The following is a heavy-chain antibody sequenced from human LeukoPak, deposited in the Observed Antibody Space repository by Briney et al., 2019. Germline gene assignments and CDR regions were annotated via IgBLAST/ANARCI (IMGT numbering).Heavy chain of an antibody. CDR2: IDSSGIT. V-gene: IGHV4-59*01. CDR3: ATVASGWYPDY. CDR1: GGAISSFY. D-gene: IGHD6-19*01. J-gene: IGHJ4*02. Sequence: ASETLSLTCTVSGGAISSFYYTWIRQPPGKGLEWIGYIDSSGITNYNSSLNSRVTISLDTSQNQFSLKLNSVTAADTAVYYCATVASGWYPDYWGQGALVTVAS.